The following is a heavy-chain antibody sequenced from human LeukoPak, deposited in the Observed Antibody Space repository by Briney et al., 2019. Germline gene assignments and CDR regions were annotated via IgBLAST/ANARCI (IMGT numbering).Heavy chain of an antibody. Sequence: GGSLRLSCVSSGTIVSTNYMHWVRQAPGKGLEWVAVIWSDGSNKYYADSVKGRFTISRDNSKKTLYLQMNTLRADDTAVYFCASAAGPFDHWGQGTLVTVSS. J-gene: IGHJ4*02. CDR3: ASAAGPFDH. CDR1: GTIVSTNY. CDR2: IWSDGSNK. V-gene: IGHV3-33*01. D-gene: IGHD6-13*01.